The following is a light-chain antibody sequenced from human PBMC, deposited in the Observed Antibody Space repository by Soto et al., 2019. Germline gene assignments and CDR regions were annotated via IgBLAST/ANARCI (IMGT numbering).Light chain of an antibody. V-gene: IGKV1-39*01. J-gene: IGKJ2*01. CDR2: DAS. Sequence: DIPMTQSPSSLSASVGDRVTITCRASQSIGKLLNWYQQKPGKAPKLLIYDASGLQSGAPSRFSGSGSGTDFTLIVSSLQPEDFATYFCQQSYTFPYTFGQGTKPEIK. CDR3: QQSYTFPYT. CDR1: QSIGKL.